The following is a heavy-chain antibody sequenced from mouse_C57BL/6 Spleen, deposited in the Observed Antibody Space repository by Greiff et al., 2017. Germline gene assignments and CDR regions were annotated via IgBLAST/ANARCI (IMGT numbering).Heavy chain of an antibody. CDR1: GYTFTSYG. Sequence: VQLQQSGAELARPGASVKLSCKASGYTFTSYGISWVKQRTGQGLEWIGEIYPRSGNTYYNEKFQGKATLTADKSSSTAYMELRSLTSEDSAVYFCARPFITTDPFAYWGQGTLVTVSA. CDR2: IYPRSGNT. CDR3: ARPFITTDPFAY. V-gene: IGHV1-81*01. J-gene: IGHJ3*01. D-gene: IGHD1-1*01.